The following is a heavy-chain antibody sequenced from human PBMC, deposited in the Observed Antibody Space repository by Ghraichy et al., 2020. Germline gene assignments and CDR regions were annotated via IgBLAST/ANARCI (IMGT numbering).Heavy chain of an antibody. J-gene: IGHJ3*02. D-gene: IGHD3-3*01. CDR3: ARHFRFTIFGVVIALSTGGAKDAVHDAFDI. Sequence: ASVKVSCKASGYTFTSYGISWVRQAPGQGLEWMGWISAYNGNTNYAQKLQGRVTMTTDTSTSTAYMELRSLRSDDTAVYYCARHFRFTIFGVVIALSTGGAKDAVHDAFDIWGQGTMVTVSS. CDR1: GYTFTSYG. CDR2: ISAYNGNT. V-gene: IGHV1-18*01.